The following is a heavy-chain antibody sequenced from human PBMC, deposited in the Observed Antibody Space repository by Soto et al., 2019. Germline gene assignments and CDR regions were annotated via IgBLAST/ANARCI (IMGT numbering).Heavy chain of an antibody. CDR2: ISGPGGST. D-gene: IGHD6-19*01. CDR3: ARDERIAVAGTDT. J-gene: IGHJ5*02. V-gene: IGHV3-23*01. Sequence: EVQLLESGGGLVQPGGSLRLSCEASGFIFSNYAMTWVRQAAGKGLEWVSSISGPGGSTYYADSVQGRFTISRDNCKNTLFLQMHSLRADDTALYFCARDERIAVAGTDTWGQGILVTVTS. CDR1: GFIFSNYA.